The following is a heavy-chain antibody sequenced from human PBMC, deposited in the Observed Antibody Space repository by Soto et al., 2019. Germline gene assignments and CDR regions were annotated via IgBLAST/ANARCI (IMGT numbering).Heavy chain of an antibody. Sequence: GASVKVSCKASGGTFSSFTSSWVRQAPGQGLEWMGWISAYNGNTNYAQKLQGRVTMTKDTSTSTAYMALRSLRSDDTAVYYCAKDQGYETGWLQWNFDYWGQGTLVTVSS. V-gene: IGHV1-18*01. D-gene: IGHD5-12*01. J-gene: IGHJ4*02. CDR2: ISAYNGNT. CDR3: AKDQGYETGWLQWNFDY. CDR1: GGTFSSFT.